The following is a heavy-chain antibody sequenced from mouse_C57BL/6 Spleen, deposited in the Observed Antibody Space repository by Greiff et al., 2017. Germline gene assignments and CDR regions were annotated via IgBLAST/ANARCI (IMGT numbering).Heavy chain of an antibody. D-gene: IGHD1-1*01. CDR3: ARQADHYGSSWDY. V-gene: IGHV1-76*01. CDR2: IYPGSGNT. Sequence: QVQLQQSGAELVRPGASVKLSCKASGYTFTDYYINWVKQRPGQGLEWIARIYPGSGNTYYNEKFKGKATLTAEKSSSTAYMQLSSLTSEDSAVXFCARQADHYGSSWDYWGQGTTLTVSS. J-gene: IGHJ2*01. CDR1: GYTFTDYY.